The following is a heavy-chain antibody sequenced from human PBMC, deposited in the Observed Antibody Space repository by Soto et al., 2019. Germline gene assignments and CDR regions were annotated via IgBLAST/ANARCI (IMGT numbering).Heavy chain of an antibody. J-gene: IGHJ4*02. CDR2: IWYDGSNK. D-gene: IGHD5-12*01. Sequence: QVQLVESGGGVVQPGRSLRLSCAASGFTFSSYGMHWVRQAPGKGLEWVAVIWYDGSNKYYADSVKGRFTISRDNSKNTLYLQMNSLRAEDTAVYYCAREADDIVATSSYFDYWGQGTLVTVSS. CDR3: AREADDIVATSSYFDY. CDR1: GFTFSSYG. V-gene: IGHV3-33*01.